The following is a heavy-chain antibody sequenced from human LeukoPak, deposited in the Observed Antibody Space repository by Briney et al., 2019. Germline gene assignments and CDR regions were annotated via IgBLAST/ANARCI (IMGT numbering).Heavy chain of an antibody. D-gene: IGHD1-1*01. CDR3: AKATGNLGN. CDR1: GFTFSSYE. J-gene: IGHJ4*02. CDR2: ISSDGKT. V-gene: IGHV3-23*01. Sequence: PGGSLRLSCAASGFTFSSYEMNWVRQAPGKGLEWVSTISSDGKTYYADSVKGRFTISRDNSKNTLYVQMNSLTAEDTAIYYCAKATGNLGNWGQGTLVTVSS.